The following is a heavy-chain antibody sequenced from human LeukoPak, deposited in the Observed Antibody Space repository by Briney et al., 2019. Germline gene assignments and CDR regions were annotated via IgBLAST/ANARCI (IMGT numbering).Heavy chain of an antibody. Sequence: SETLSLTRAVSGGSISSSNWWSWVRQPPGKGLEWIGDIYHSGSTNYNPSLKSRVTISVDKSKNQFSLKLSSVTAADTAVYYCARVGLSSFDVLLWFPLDYWGQGTLVTVSS. J-gene: IGHJ4*02. V-gene: IGHV4-4*02. D-gene: IGHD3-10*01. CDR2: IYHSGST. CDR3: ARVGLSSFDVLLWFPLDY. CDR1: GGSISSSNW.